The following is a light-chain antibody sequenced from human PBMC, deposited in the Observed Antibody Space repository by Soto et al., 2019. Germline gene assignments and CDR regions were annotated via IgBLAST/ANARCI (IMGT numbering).Light chain of an antibody. Sequence: SYELKQPPSVSVSPGQTARITCSGDTLSNQYAFWYQQKPGQAPVLVMYKDSETPSGIPERFSGSSSGTTVTLTISGVQAEDEADYYCQATDSSGTYGVFGTGTKVTVL. J-gene: IGLJ1*01. CDR1: TLSNQY. CDR2: KDS. V-gene: IGLV3-25*02. CDR3: QATDSSGTYGV.